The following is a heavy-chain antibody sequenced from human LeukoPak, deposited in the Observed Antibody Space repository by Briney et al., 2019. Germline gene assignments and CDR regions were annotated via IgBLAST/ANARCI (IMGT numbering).Heavy chain of an antibody. CDR2: ISGSSGST. CDR3: AKDNTVTTHYHFDC. CDR1: GFTFSRYA. V-gene: IGHV3-23*01. J-gene: IGHJ4*02. D-gene: IGHD4-17*01. Sequence: GGSLRLSCAASGFTFSRYAMSWVRQAPGKGLEWVSAISGSSGSTYYADSVKGRFTISRDNSKNTLYLQMSSLRAEDTAVYYCAKDNTVTTHYHFDCWGQGTLVTVSS.